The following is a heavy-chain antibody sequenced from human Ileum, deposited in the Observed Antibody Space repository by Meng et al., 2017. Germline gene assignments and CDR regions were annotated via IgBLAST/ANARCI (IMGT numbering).Heavy chain of an antibody. D-gene: IGHD7-27*01. CDR1: GGSVSTSDYQ. CDR3: ARDHWGSLDY. CDR2: AGT. J-gene: IGHJ4*02. Sequence: HRQELGHVVVTPSETLSLICTVSGGSVSTSDYQWGWLRQPPGKGLGGIGYAGTNYNPSLKSRVTISVDTSKRQFSLKLTSVTAADTAVYYCARDHWGSLDYWGQGILVTVSS. V-gene: IGHV4-61*08.